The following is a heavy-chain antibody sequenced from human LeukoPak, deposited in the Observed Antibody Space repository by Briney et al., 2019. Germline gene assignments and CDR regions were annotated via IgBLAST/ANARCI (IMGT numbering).Heavy chain of an antibody. D-gene: IGHD6-13*01. V-gene: IGHV3-30*18. CDR3: ANQGSSSWYVLFDY. CDR1: GFTFSSYG. J-gene: IGHJ4*02. CDR2: ISYDGSNK. Sequence: GGSLRLSCAASGFTFSSYGMHLVRQAPGKGLEWVAVISYDGSNKYYADSVKGRFTISRDNSKNTLYLQMNSLRAEDTAVYYCANQGSSSWYVLFDYWGQGTLVTVSS.